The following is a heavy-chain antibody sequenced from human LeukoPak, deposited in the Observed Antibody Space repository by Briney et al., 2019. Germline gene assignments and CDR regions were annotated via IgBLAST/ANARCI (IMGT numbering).Heavy chain of an antibody. CDR1: GGSIRTSGYF. V-gene: IGHV4-61*02. Sequence: KSSETLSLTCTVSGGSIRTSGYFWGWIRQPAGKGLEWIGRIYTSGSTNYNPSLKSRVTISVDTSKNQFSLKLSSVTAADTAVYYCEGVAVAGTVDYWGQGTLVTVSS. CDR2: IYTSGST. CDR3: EGVAVAGTVDY. J-gene: IGHJ4*02. D-gene: IGHD6-19*01.